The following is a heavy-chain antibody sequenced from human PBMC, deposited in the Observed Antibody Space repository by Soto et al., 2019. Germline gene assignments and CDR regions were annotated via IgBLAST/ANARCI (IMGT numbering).Heavy chain of an antibody. CDR1: GGTFSSYT. D-gene: IGHD4-17*01. V-gene: IGHV1-69*02. CDR3: ASYGDFNRDPKYYYYMDV. J-gene: IGHJ6*03. CDR2: IIPILGIA. Sequence: ASVKVSCKASGGTFSSYTISWVRQAPGQGLEWMGRIIPILGIANYAQKFQGRVTITADKSTSTAYMELSSLRSEDTAVYYCASYGDFNRDPKYYYYMDVWGKGTTVTVSS.